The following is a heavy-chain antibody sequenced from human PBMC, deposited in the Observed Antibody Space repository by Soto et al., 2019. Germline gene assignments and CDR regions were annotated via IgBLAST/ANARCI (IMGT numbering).Heavy chain of an antibody. J-gene: IGHJ5*02. CDR1: GASISGFY. V-gene: IGHV4-4*07. CDR3: VRDGTKTLRDWFDH. CDR2: IYATGTT. D-gene: IGHD1-1*01. Sequence: SETLSLTCTVSGASISGFYWSWIRKSAGKGLEWIGRIYATGTTDYNPSLKSRVMMSVDTSKKQFSLKLRSVTAADTAVYYCVRDGTKTLRDWFDHWGKGISVTVSS.